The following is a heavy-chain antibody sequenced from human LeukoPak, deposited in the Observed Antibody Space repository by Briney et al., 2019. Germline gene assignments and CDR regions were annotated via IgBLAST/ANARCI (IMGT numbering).Heavy chain of an antibody. CDR3: ARDLGSNGNWFDP. D-gene: IGHD2-8*01. CDR1: SGSISSGDCY. CDR2: IHYSGST. J-gene: IGHJ5*02. V-gene: IGHV4-30-4*01. Sequence: PSQTLSLTCTVSSGSISSGDCYWSWIRQPPGKGLEWIGYIHYSGSTYYNPSLKSRVTISVDMSKKQFSLRLSSVTAADTAVYYCARDLGSNGNWFDPWGQGTLVTVSS.